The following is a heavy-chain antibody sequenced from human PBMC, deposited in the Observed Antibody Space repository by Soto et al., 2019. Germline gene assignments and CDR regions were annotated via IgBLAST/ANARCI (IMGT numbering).Heavy chain of an antibody. J-gene: IGHJ6*02. D-gene: IGHD3-10*01. Sequence: ASVKVSCKSSGYTFTSNGISWVRQAPGQGLEWMGWISPYNGNTESAQKFKGRLTMTTDTSTSTGYLELRNLRSDDTAVYYCAREGDGAGSYKYYYFGTDVWGQGTTVTVSS. CDR1: GYTFTSNG. CDR3: AREGDGAGSYKYYYFGTDV. V-gene: IGHV1-18*01. CDR2: ISPYNGNT.